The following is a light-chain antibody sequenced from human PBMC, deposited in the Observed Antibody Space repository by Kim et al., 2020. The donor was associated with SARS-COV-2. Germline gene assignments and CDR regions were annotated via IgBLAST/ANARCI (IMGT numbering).Light chain of an antibody. Sequence: NFMLTQPHSVSESPGKTVTISCTRSSGSIASNYVQWYQQRPGSAPTTVIYEDNQRPSGVPDRFSGSIDSSSNSASLTISGLKTEDEADYYCQSYDSSNHVVFGGGTQLTDL. CDR1: SGSIASNY. V-gene: IGLV6-57*04. J-gene: IGLJ2*01. CDR3: QSYDSSNHVV. CDR2: EDN.